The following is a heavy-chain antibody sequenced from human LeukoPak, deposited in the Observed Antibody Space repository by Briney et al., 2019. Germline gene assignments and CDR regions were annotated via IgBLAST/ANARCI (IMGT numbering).Heavy chain of an antibody. D-gene: IGHD2-2*01. CDR2: ISAYNGNT. CDR3: ARVTKYQLPGYYYYGMDV. CDR1: GYTFTSYG. Sequence: ASVKVSCKASGYTFTSYGISWVRQAPGQGLEWMGWISAYNGNTNYAQKLQGRVTMTTDTSTGTAYMELRSLRSDDTAVYYCARVTKYQLPGYYYYGMDVWGQGTTVTVSS. J-gene: IGHJ6*02. V-gene: IGHV1-18*01.